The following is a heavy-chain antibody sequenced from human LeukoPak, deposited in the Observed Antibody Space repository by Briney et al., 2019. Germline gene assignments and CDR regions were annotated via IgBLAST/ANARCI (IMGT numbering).Heavy chain of an antibody. V-gene: IGHV1-2*02. CDR2: INPDSGDT. J-gene: IGHJ4*02. CDR1: GYTFTGHY. CDR3: ARARRNYFDSHDY. Sequence: ASVKVPCKASGYTFTGHYMHWVRQAPGQGLEWMGWINPDSGDTEYAQRFQGRVTMTRDTSISTAFMELSSLRSDDTAVFFCARARRNYFDSHDYWGQGTLVTVSS. D-gene: IGHD3-22*01.